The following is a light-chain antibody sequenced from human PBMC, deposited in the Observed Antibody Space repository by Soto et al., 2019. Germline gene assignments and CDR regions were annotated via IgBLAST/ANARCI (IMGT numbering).Light chain of an antibody. CDR2: EVS. CDR1: STDVGGYNS. V-gene: IGLV2-8*01. Sequence: QSALTKPPSASGSPGQSVTISCTGTSTDVGGYNSVSWYQQHPGKVPVLIIYEVSKRPSGVPDRFSGSKSVNTASLTVAGLQAEDEADYYCSSYAGSNNLVFGGGTKLTVL. CDR3: SSYAGSNNLV. J-gene: IGLJ2*01.